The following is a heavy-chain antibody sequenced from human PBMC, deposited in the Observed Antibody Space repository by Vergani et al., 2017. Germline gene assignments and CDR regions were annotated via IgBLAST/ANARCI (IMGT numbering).Heavy chain of an antibody. D-gene: IGHD3-9*01. CDR1: GFSLTTGGEG. Sequence: QITLRESGPTLVKPTQTLTLTCTFSGFSLTTGGEGVGWIRQPPGRALEWLASVYWNDDERYSTALKSRVTITKDTSKNEVILTMATMDPVDTATYYCVHRLGYFDWDGAFDVWGPGTMVTVSS. V-gene: IGHV2-5*01. J-gene: IGHJ3*01. CDR3: VHRLGYFDWDGAFDV. CDR2: VYWNDDE.